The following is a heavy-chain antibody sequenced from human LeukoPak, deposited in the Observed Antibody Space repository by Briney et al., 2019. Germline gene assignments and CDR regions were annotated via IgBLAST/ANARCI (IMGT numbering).Heavy chain of an antibody. V-gene: IGHV1-2*02. J-gene: IGHJ5*02. CDR2: INPNSGGT. CDR1: GYTFTGYY. Sequence: ASVKVSCKASGYTFTGYYMHWVRQAPGQGLEWMGWINPNSGGTNYAQKFQGRVTMTRDTSISTAYMELSRLRSDDTAVYYCARDRMDCYDSSGKLNWFDPWGQGTLVTVSS. D-gene: IGHD3-22*01. CDR3: ARDRMDCYDSSGKLNWFDP.